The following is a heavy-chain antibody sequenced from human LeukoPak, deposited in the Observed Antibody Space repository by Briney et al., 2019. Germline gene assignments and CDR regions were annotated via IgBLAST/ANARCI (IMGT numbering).Heavy chain of an antibody. CDR3: ASTYYDILTPSYYFDF. Sequence: PSETLSLTCTVTGGSITSGSYYWGWIRQPPGKGLEWIGSIHYNERTYSNPSLKSRVTISVDTSKNQFSLSLSSVTAADTAVFYCASTYYDILTPSYYFDFWGRGTLVTVSS. CDR1: GGSITSGSYY. J-gene: IGHJ4*02. D-gene: IGHD3-9*01. CDR2: IHYNERT. V-gene: IGHV4-39*01.